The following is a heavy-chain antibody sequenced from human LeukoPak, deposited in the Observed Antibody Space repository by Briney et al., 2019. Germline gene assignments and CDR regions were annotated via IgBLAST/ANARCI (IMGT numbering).Heavy chain of an antibody. D-gene: IGHD2-2*01. J-gene: IGHJ5*02. CDR1: GGSFSGYY. CDR3: ARAPKKYCSSTSCSNWFDP. Sequence: KPSETLSLTCAVYGGSFSGYYWSWIRQPPGKGLEWIGEINHSGSTNYNPSLKSQVTISVDTSKNQFSLKLSSVTAADTAVYYCARAPKKYCSSTSCSNWFDPWGQGTLVTVSS. CDR2: INHSGST. V-gene: IGHV4-34*01.